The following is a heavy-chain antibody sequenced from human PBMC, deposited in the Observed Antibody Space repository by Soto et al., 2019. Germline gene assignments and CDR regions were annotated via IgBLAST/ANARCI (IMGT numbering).Heavy chain of an antibody. CDR2: VSTSSTNM. J-gene: IGHJ1*01. Sequence: GGSLRLSCAASGFTFSDYYMGWIRQAPGKGLEWVSYVSTSSTNMYYADSVKGRFTISRDNAKNSLYLQMNSLRAEDTAVYFCARGHWQLELWGQGTLVTVSS. V-gene: IGHV3-11*01. D-gene: IGHD6-6*01. CDR1: GFTFSDYY. CDR3: ARGHWQLEL.